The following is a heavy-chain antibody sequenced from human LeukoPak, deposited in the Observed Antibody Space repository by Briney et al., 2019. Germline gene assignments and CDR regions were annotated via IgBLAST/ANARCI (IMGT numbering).Heavy chain of an antibody. J-gene: IGHJ4*02. CDR3: AKGDDRSNYALDY. Sequence: GGSLRLSYAASGFTFSSYAMSWVRQAPGKGLEWVSDIGGSGGSTKYADSVKGRFTIARDNSKNTLYLQMNSLRAEDTAIYYCAKGDDRSNYALDYWGQGTLVTVSS. D-gene: IGHD3-10*01. CDR1: GFTFSSYA. CDR2: IGGSGGST. V-gene: IGHV3-23*01.